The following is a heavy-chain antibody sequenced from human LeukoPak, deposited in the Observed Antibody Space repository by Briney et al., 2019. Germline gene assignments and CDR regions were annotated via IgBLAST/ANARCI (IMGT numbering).Heavy chain of an antibody. J-gene: IGHJ3*02. CDR2: IGGSGDTT. CDR1: AFSFSKFA. D-gene: IGHD3-22*01. CDR3: AKDLRSSSGYYSNDAFHI. V-gene: IGHV3-23*01. Sequence: GGSLRLSCAASAFSFSKFALIWVRQAPGKGLESVAVIGGSGDTTYYADSVKGRFTISRDNPKNTLFLQMNSLRAEDTAVYYCAKDLRSSSGYYSNDAFHIWGQGTMFTVSS.